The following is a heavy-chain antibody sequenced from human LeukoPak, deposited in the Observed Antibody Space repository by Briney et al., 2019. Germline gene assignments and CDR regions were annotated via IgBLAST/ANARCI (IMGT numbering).Heavy chain of an antibody. CDR3: ARYGDPNYYYYYMDV. CDR1: GFTFSIYG. CDR2: INWSGDST. D-gene: IGHD4-17*01. J-gene: IGHJ6*03. V-gene: IGHV3-20*01. Sequence: GGSLRLSCAASGFTFSIYGMGWVRQAPGKGLEWVSDINWSGDSTGYADSVKGRFTISRDNAKTSLYLQMNSLRAEDTALYHCARYGDPNYYYYYMDVWGKGTTVTISS.